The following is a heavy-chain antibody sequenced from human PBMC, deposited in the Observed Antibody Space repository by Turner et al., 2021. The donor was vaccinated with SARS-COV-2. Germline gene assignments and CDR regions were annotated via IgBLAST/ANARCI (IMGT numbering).Heavy chain of an antibody. V-gene: IGHV1-2*02. Sequence: QVQLVQSGAEVKKHGASVKVSCKASGSAFTGYYMHCVRQAPGQGLEWMGWINPNSGGTNYAQKFQGRVTMTRDTSISTAYMDLSRLRSDDTAVYYCAREGAPVSSSSRVWFDPWGQGTLVTVSS. D-gene: IGHD6-6*01. CDR3: AREGAPVSSSSRVWFDP. CDR1: GSAFTGYY. CDR2: INPNSGGT. J-gene: IGHJ5*02.